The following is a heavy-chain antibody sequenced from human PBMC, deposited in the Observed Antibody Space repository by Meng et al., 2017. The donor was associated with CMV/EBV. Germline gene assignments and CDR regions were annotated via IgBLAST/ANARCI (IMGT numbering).Heavy chain of an antibody. CDR3: AREGDGYDKAPY. J-gene: IGHJ4*02. D-gene: IGHD5-24*01. CDR1: GFTVSSNY. V-gene: IGHV3-66*01. Sequence: GQVGESGGGLVQPGGSLRLSCAASGFTVSSNYMSWVRQAPGKGLEWVSVIYSGGSTYYADSVKGRFTISRDNSKNTLYLQMNSLRAEDTAVYYCAREGDGYDKAPYWGQGTLVTVSS. CDR2: IYSGGST.